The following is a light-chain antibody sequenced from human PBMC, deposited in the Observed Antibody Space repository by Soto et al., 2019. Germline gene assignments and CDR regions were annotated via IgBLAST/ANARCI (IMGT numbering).Light chain of an antibody. V-gene: IGKV4-1*01. CDR1: QSVLYSSNNKNY. Sequence: DIVMTQSPDSLAVSLGERATINCKSSQSVLYSSNNKNYLAWYQQKPGQPPKLLIYWASTRESGVPDRFSGSGYGTDFTLTISSLQAEDVAVYYCQQYYSTRTFGQGTKGEI. CDR3: QQYYSTRT. J-gene: IGKJ1*01. CDR2: WAS.